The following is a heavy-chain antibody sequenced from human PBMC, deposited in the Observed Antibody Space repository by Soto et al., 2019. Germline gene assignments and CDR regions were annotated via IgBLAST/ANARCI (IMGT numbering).Heavy chain of an antibody. Sequence: GGSLRLSCAASGFSFSTYDMDWVRQAPGKAPEWIAHISTTSFTIYYADSVKGRFTISRDNARNSLYLEMKSLRDEDTAVYYCARDRCFDGSCYSASDSWGQGILVTAPQ. V-gene: IGHV3-48*02. D-gene: IGHD2-15*01. CDR3: ARDRCFDGSCYSASDS. CDR1: GFSFSTYD. J-gene: IGHJ5*01. CDR2: ISTTSFTI.